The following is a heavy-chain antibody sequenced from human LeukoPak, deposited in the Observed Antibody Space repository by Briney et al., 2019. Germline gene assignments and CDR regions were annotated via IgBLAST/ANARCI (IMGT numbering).Heavy chain of an antibody. CDR3: ARDFYHSCTNWYDVFDV. V-gene: IGHV1-18*01. CDR1: GYTFTTSG. D-gene: IGHD3-22*01. Sequence: PGASVKVSCKASGYTFTTSGISWVRQAPGQGLEWMGWVSGNNGNTNYAQKLQGRVTMTTDTSTNTAYMELRSLRSDDTAVYYCARDFYHSCTNWYDVFDVWGQGTMVTVSS. J-gene: IGHJ3*01. CDR2: VSGNNGNT.